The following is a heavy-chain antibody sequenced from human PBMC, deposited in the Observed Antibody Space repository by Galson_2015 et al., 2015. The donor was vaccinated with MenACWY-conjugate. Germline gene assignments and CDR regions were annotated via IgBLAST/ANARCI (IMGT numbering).Heavy chain of an antibody. V-gene: IGHV3-48*04. CDR1: GFTFSSYS. CDR2: ISSSSSTI. CDR3: ARDTPPYYYDSSVDY. Sequence: SLRLSCAASGFTFSSYSMNWVRQAPGKGLEWVSYISSSSSTIYYADSVKGRFTISRDNAKNSLYLQMNSLRAEDTAVYYCARDTPPYYYDSSVDYWGQGTLVTVSS. D-gene: IGHD3-22*01. J-gene: IGHJ4*02.